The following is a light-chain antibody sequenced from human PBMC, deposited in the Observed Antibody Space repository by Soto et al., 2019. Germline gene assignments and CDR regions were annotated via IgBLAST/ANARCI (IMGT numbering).Light chain of an antibody. V-gene: IGKV3-15*01. CDR2: GAS. J-gene: IGKJ4*01. Sequence: IGLAQSPATLSVSPGERATLSCRPSQSVSSNLAWYQQKPGQAPRLLIYGASTRATGIPARFSASGSGTEFTLTINSLQSEDFAVYYCQQYNNWPPLTFAGGTKADI. CDR3: QQYNNWPPLT. CDR1: QSVSSN.